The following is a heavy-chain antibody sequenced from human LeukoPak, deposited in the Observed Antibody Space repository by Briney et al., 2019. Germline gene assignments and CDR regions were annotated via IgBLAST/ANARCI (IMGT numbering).Heavy chain of an antibody. CDR3: ARGYGSDYDWYYYGMDV. CDR1: GFTFSSYA. CDR2: ISYDGSNK. D-gene: IGHD5-12*01. V-gene: IGHV3-30*04. J-gene: IGHJ6*02. Sequence: QPGGSLRLSCAASGFTFSSYAMHWVRQAPGKGLEWVAVISYDGSNKYYADSVKGRFTISRDNSKNTLYLQMNSLRAEDTAVYYCARGYGSDYDWYYYGMDVWGQGTTVTVSS.